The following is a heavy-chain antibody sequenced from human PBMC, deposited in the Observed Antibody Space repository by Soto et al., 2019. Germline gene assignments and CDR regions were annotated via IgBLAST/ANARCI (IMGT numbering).Heavy chain of an antibody. CDR3: ARVVGAPIYYYMDV. CDR2: IYYSGST. V-gene: IGHV4-31*03. Sequence: QVQLQESGPGLVKPSQTLSLTCTVSGGSISSGGYYWSWIRQHPGKGLEWIGYIYYSGSTYYNPSLKSRVTISIDTSKNQFSLKLSSVTAADTAVYYCARVVGAPIYYYMDVWGKGTTVTVSS. D-gene: IGHD2-15*01. J-gene: IGHJ6*03. CDR1: GGSISSGGYY.